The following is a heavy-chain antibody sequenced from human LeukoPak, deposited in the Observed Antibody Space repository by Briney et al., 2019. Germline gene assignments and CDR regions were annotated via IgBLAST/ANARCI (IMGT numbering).Heavy chain of an antibody. CDR3: ARQAVAGTPSPFDY. Sequence: GGSLRLSCAASGFTFRVYAMHWVRQAPGKGVEWVAVISRDGSHKCYADSVKGRFTISRDNSKNPLYLQMDRLRPEDTAMYYCARQAVAGTPSPFDYWGQGTVVTVSS. CDR2: ISRDGSHK. J-gene: IGHJ4*02. CDR1: GFTFRVYA. D-gene: IGHD6-19*01. V-gene: IGHV3-30*04.